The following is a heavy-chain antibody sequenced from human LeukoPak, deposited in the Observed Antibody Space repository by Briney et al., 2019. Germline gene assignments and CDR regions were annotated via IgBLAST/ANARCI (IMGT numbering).Heavy chain of an antibody. Sequence: PGGSLRLSCAASGFTFSHSWIHWVRQAPGKGLMWVSAINGDGSTSGYADSVKGRFTVSRDNAKNTASLQMNSLRAEDTALYYCTRDLGYWGQGTLVTVSS. V-gene: IGHV3-74*01. CDR2: INGDGSTS. CDR3: TRDLGY. J-gene: IGHJ4*02. CDR1: GFTFSHSW.